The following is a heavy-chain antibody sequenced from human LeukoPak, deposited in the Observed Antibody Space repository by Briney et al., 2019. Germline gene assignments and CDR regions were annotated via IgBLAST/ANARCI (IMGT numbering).Heavy chain of an antibody. CDR3: ARDLDYYDSSGSVYGMDV. V-gene: IGHV3-33*08. D-gene: IGHD3-22*01. J-gene: IGHJ6*02. CDR1: GFTFSSYA. Sequence: GGSLRLSCAASGFTFSSYAMHWVRQAPGKGLEWVAVIWYDGSNKYYADSVKGRFTISRDNSKNTLYLQMNSLRAEDTAVYYCARDLDYYDSSGSVYGMDVWGQGTTVTVSS. CDR2: IWYDGSNK.